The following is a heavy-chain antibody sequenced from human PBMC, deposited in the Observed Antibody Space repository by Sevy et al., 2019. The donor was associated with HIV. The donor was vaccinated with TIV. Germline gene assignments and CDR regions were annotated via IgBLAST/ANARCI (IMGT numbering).Heavy chain of an antibody. Sequence: ASVKVSCKASGGTFSSYAISWVRQAPGQGLEWMGGIIPIFGTATYAQKFQGRVTITADESTSTAYMELSSLRSEDTAVYYCARGGGSYYVPYYYYGMDDWGQGTTVTVSS. J-gene: IGHJ6*02. V-gene: IGHV1-69*13. CDR3: ARGGGSYYVPYYYYGMDD. CDR1: GGTFSSYA. CDR2: IIPIFGTA. D-gene: IGHD1-26*01.